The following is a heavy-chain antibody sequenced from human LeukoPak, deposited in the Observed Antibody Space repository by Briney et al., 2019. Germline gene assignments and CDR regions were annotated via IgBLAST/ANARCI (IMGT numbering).Heavy chain of an antibody. V-gene: IGHV3-7*03. J-gene: IGHJ4*02. Sequence: PGGSLRLSCAASGFTFSSYWMSWVRQAPGKGLEWVANIKQDGSEKYYVDSVKGRFTISRDNAKNSLYLQMNSLRAEDTALYYCAKDLIRYCSGGSCYSFDYWGQGTLVTVSS. CDR3: AKDLIRYCSGGSCYSFDY. CDR1: GFTFSSYW. CDR2: IKQDGSEK. D-gene: IGHD2-15*01.